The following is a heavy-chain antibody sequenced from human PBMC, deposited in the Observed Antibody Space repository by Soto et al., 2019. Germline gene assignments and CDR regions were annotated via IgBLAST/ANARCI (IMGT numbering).Heavy chain of an antibody. CDR2: INHSGST. Sequence: SETLSLTCAVYGGSFSGYYWSWIRQPPGKGLEWIGEINHSGSTNYNPSLKSRVTISVDTSKNQFSLKLSSVTAADTAVYYCARDGRARPGFDYWGQGTLVTVSS. J-gene: IGHJ4*02. V-gene: IGHV4-34*01. D-gene: IGHD6-6*01. CDR3: ARDGRARPGFDY. CDR1: GGSFSGYY.